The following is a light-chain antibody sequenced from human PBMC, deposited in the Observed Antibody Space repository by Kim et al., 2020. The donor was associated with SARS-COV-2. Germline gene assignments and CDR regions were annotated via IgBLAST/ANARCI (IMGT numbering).Light chain of an antibody. CDR2: YDS. CDR3: QVWDSSSDHLV. V-gene: IGLV3-21*04. J-gene: IGLJ2*01. CDR1: NIGSKS. Sequence: SYELTQPPSVSVAPGKTARITCGGNNIGSKSVHWYQQKPGQAPVLVIYYDSDRPSGIPERFSGSNSGNTATLTISRVEAGDEADYYCQVWDSSSDHLVFGGGTQLTVV.